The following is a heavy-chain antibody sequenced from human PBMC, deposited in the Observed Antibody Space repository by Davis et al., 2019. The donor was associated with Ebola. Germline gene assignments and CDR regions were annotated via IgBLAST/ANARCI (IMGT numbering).Heavy chain of an antibody. J-gene: IGHJ2*01. V-gene: IGHV1-8*01. CDR1: GYTFTSYD. D-gene: IGHD6-19*01. CDR3: ARGKAVAGRPYGWYFDL. CDR2: MNPNSGNT. Sequence: AASVTVSCKASGYTFTSYDINWVRQATGQGLEWMGWMNPNSGNTGYAQKFQGRVTMTRNTSISTAYMELSSLRSEDTAVYYCARGKAVAGRPYGWYFDLWGRGTLVTVSS.